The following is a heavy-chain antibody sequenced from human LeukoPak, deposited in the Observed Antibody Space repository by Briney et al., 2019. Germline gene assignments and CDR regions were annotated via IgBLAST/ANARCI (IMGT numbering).Heavy chain of an antibody. CDR1: GYTFTSYG. D-gene: IGHD6-13*01. Sequence: ASVKVSCKASGYTFTSYGISWVRQAPGQGLEWMGWISAYNGNTNYAQKLQGRVTMTTDTSTSTAYMELRSLRSDDTAVYYCARDTPYSSSFLRPQEDLDCWGQGTLVTVSS. J-gene: IGHJ4*02. V-gene: IGHV1-18*01. CDR3: ARDTPYSSSFLRPQEDLDC. CDR2: ISAYNGNT.